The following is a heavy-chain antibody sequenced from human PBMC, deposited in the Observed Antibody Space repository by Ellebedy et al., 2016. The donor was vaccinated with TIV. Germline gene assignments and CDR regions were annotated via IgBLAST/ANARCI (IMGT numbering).Heavy chain of an antibody. CDR1: GFTITSHD. D-gene: IGHD1-26*01. J-gene: IGHJ4*02. V-gene: IGHV3-23*01. CDR2: FGSDGAST. Sequence: PGGSLRLSCAASGFTITSHDMSWVRQAPGKGLEWVSTFGSDGASTYYADSVKGRFTISRDNSKNTLYLQMNSLRAEDTAVYYCAIRWEIYGFDYWGQGTLVTVSS. CDR3: AIRWEIYGFDY.